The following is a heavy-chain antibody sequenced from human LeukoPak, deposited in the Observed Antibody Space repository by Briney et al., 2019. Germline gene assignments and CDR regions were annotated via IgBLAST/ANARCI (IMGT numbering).Heavy chain of an antibody. CDR2: VDPEDGET. CDR1: GYTFTDYY. D-gene: IGHD5-18*01. J-gene: IGHJ3*02. V-gene: IGHV1-69-2*01. CDR3: ATLGYSYGYVDAFDI. Sequence: ASVKVSCKVSGYTFTDYYMHWVQQAPGKGLEWMGLVDPEDGETIYAEKFQGRVTITADTSTDTAYMELSSLRPEDTAVYYCATLGYSYGYVDAFDIWGQGTMVTVSS.